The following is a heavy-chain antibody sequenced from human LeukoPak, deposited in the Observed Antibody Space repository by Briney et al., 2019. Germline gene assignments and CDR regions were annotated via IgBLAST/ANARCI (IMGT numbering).Heavy chain of an antibody. CDR1: GFTFINAW. Sequence: GGSLRLSCAASGFTFINAWMSWVRQAPGKGLEWVSAISGSGGSTYYADSVKGRFTISRDNSKNTLYLQMNSLRAEDTAVYYCAKVDYDILTGYSAGWYYFDYWGQGTLVTVSS. D-gene: IGHD3-9*01. V-gene: IGHV3-23*01. J-gene: IGHJ4*02. CDR2: ISGSGGST. CDR3: AKVDYDILTGYSAGWYYFDY.